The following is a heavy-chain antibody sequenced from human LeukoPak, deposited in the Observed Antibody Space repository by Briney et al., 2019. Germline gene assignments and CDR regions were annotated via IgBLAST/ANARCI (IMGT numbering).Heavy chain of an antibody. CDR2: IYHSGST. CDR1: GYSISSGYY. CDR3: ARISSSNWYNERGAFDV. J-gene: IGHJ3*01. V-gene: IGHV4-38-2*02. Sequence: NPPETLSLTCSVSGYSISSGYYWGWIRQPPGKGLEWIGSIYHSGSTYYNPSLKSRVTISVDTSKNQFSLKLRSVTAADTAVYYCARISSSNWYNERGAFDVWGQGTMVTVSS. D-gene: IGHD6-13*01.